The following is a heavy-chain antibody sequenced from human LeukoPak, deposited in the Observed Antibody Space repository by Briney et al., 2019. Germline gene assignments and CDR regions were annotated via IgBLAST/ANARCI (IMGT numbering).Heavy chain of an antibody. D-gene: IGHD4-17*01. CDR2: IYSGGTT. Sequence: PGGSLRLSCAASGFTVSYNYMSWVRQAPGKGLEWVSIIYSGGTTYYADSVKGRFTISRDNSKNTVYLQMNNLRPEDTAVYYCARGRTTGAGLESWGQGTLVTVSS. J-gene: IGHJ4*02. CDR1: GFTVSYNY. V-gene: IGHV3-53*01. CDR3: ARGRTTGAGLES.